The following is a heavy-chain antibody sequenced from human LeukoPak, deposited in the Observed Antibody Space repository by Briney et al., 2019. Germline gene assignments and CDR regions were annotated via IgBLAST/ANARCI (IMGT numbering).Heavy chain of an antibody. D-gene: IGHD3-3*01. CDR2: MSTSGGST. V-gene: IGHV3-23*01. CDR3: ARAVDFWSGYPQPNWFDP. Sequence: TGGSLRLSCAASGFTFSSYAMSWVRQAPGKGLEWVSAMSTSGGSTYYAGSVKGRFTISRDNSKNTLFLQMNSLRAEDTAVYYCARAVDFWSGYPQPNWFDPWGQGTLVTVSS. CDR1: GFTFSSYA. J-gene: IGHJ5*02.